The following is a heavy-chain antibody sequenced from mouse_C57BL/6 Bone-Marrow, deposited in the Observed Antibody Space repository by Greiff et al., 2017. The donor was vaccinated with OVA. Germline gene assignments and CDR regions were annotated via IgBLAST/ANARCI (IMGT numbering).Heavy chain of an antibody. D-gene: IGHD2-10*02. J-gene: IGHJ1*03. CDR2: FHPYNDDT. Sequence: VQLQQSGAELVKPGASVKMSCKASGYTFTTYPIEWMKQNHGKSLEWIGNFHPYNDDTKYNEKFKGKATLTVEKSSSTVYLELSRLTSDYSAVYYCARRGYGNFWYFDVWGTGTTVTVSS. CDR3: ARRGYGNFWYFDV. V-gene: IGHV1-47*01. CDR1: GYTFTTYP.